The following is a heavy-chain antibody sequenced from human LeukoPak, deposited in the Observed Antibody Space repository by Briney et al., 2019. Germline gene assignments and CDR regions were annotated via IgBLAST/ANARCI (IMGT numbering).Heavy chain of an antibody. J-gene: IGHJ3*02. V-gene: IGHV3-23*01. CDR3: ARAKRNGFDI. CDR2: ISGSGGST. Sequence: GGSLRLSCVVSGFTFSSYAMSWVRQAPGKGLEWVSGISGSGGSTYYADSVKGRFTISRDNAKNSLYLQMNSLRAEDTAVYYCARAKRNGFDIWGQGTMVTVSS. CDR1: GFTFSSYA.